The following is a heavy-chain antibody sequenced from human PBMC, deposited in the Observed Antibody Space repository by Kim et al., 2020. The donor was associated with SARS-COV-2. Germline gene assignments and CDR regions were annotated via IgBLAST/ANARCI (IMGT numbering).Heavy chain of an antibody. J-gene: IGHJ4*02. D-gene: IGHD3-10*01. CDR3: ASWDGGSNCYGSEATSTG. V-gene: IGHV3-48*04. Sequence: GGSLRLSCAASGFTFSSYSMNWVRQAPGKGLEWVSYISSSSSTIYSADSVKGRFTISRDNAKNSLYLQMNSLGAEDTAVYYCASWDGGSNCYGSEATSTGCGQGTLVTVSS. CDR1: GFTFSSYS. CDR2: ISSSSSTI.